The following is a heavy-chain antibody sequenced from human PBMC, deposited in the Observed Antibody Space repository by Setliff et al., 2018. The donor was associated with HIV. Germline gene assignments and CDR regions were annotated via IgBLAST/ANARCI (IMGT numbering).Heavy chain of an antibody. CDR2: IYPDDSNI. V-gene: IGHV5-51*01. Sequence: GESLKISCEGSGYTFVNHWIAWVRQMPGKGPEWMGIIYPDDSNIRYNPSFQSQVTISADKSITTAYLEIHNLMASDTATYYCARPGYSYGSFYYSMDVWGQGTTVTVSS. D-gene: IGHD5-18*01. CDR3: ARPGYSYGSFYYSMDV. CDR1: GYTFVNHW. J-gene: IGHJ6*02.